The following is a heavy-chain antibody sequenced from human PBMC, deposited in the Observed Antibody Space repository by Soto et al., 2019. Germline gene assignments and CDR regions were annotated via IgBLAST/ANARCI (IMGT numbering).Heavy chain of an antibody. CDR2: MNPSSGNT. CDR3: ARGGGSGSYFSYYYGMDV. D-gene: IGHD1-26*01. CDR1: GYTFTSYD. J-gene: IGHJ6*02. V-gene: IGHV1-8*01. Sequence: ASVKVSCKXSGYTFTSYDINWVRQATGQGLEWMGWMNPSSGNTGYAQKFQGRVTMTRNTSISTAYMELSSLRSEDTAVYYCARGGGSGSYFSYYYGMDVWGQGTTVTVSS.